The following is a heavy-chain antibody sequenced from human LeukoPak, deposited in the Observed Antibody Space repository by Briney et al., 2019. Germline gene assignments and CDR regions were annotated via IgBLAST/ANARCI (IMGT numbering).Heavy chain of an antibody. CDR3: ARRSHFKSVRADDAFDI. CDR2: TSVNQGNT. Sequence: GASVKVSCKASGYTFTNYGISWGRQGQGQGLGWVGWTSVNQGNTNYAQKLKGRVTMTTDTATSTAYMELRSLRCDDTAVYYCARRSHFKSVRADDAFDIWGQGTMVIVSS. J-gene: IGHJ3*02. CDR1: GYTFTNYG. V-gene: IGHV1-18*01. D-gene: IGHD3-10*01.